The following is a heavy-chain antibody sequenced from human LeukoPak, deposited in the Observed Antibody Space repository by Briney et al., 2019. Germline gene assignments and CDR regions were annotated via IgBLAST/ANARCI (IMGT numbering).Heavy chain of an antibody. V-gene: IGHV4-59*01. CDR1: GGSISSYY. J-gene: IGHJ6*02. D-gene: IGHD2-2*01. Sequence: SETLSLTCTVSGGSISSYYWSWIRQPPGKGLEWIGYFYYSGSTNYNPSLKSRVTISVDTSKNQFSLKLSSVTAADTAVYYCARDTRYCSSTSCPVDGMDVWGQGTTVTVSS. CDR2: FYYSGST. CDR3: ARDTRYCSSTSCPVDGMDV.